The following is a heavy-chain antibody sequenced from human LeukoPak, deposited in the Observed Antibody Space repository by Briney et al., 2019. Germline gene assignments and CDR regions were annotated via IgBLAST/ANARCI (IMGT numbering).Heavy chain of an antibody. CDR2: ISYDGSNK. Sequence: GGSLRLSCAASGFTFSSYGMHWVRQAPGRGLEWVAVISYDGSNKYYADSVKGRFTISRDNSKNTLYLQMNSLRAEDTAVYYCAKDLTMIVVVIQSYGMDVWGQGTTVTVSS. V-gene: IGHV3-30*18. CDR1: GFTFSSYG. J-gene: IGHJ6*02. CDR3: AKDLTMIVVVIQSYGMDV. D-gene: IGHD3-22*01.